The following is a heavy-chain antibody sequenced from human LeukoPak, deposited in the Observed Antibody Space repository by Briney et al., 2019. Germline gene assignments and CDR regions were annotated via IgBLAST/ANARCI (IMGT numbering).Heavy chain of an antibody. V-gene: IGHV4-4*02. D-gene: IGHD2-2*01. CDR3: ARFAEVVPASIGLDY. CDR1: GGSISSSNW. Sequence: PSGTLSLTCAVSGGSISSSNWWSWVRQPPRKGLEWIGEIYHSGSTNYNPSLKSRVTISVDKSKNQFSLKLSSVTAADTAVYYCARFAEVVPASIGLDYWGQGTLVTVSS. J-gene: IGHJ4*02. CDR2: IYHSGST.